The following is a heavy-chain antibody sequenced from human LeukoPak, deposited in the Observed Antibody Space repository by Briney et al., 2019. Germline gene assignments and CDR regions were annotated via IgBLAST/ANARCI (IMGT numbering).Heavy chain of an antibody. J-gene: IGHJ3*02. D-gene: IGHD4-17*01. CDR3: ARFTVGEAFDI. CDR1: GGSISSYY. Sequence: SETLSLTCTVSGGSISSYYWSWIRQPPGKGLEWIGYIYYSGSTNYNPSLKSRVTISVDTSKNQSSLKLSSVTAADTAVYYCARFTVGEAFDIWGQGTMVTVSS. CDR2: IYYSGST. V-gene: IGHV4-59*08.